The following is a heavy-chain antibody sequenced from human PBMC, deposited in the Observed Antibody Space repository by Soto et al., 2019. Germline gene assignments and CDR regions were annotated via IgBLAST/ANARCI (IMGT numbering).Heavy chain of an antibody. J-gene: IGHJ5*02. CDR2: INPNSGGT. D-gene: IGHD2-2*01. V-gene: IGHV1-2*04. CDR3: ARDSGQVPAAKYWFDP. Sequence: QVQLVQSGAEVKKPGASVKVSGKASGYTFTGYYMHWVRQAPGQGLEWMGWINPNSGGTNYAQKFQGWVTMTRDTSISTAYMELSRLRSDDTAVYYCARDSGQVPAAKYWFDPWGQGTLVTVSS. CDR1: GYTFTGYY.